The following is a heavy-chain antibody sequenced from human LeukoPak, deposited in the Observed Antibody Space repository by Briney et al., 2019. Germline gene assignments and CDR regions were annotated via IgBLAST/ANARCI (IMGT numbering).Heavy chain of an antibody. CDR1: RFTFTAYA. J-gene: IGHJ4*02. CDR3: ARGRGWVDH. V-gene: IGHV3-7*01. Sequence: PGGSLRLSCAASRFTFTAYAMSWFRQTPEKGLEWVANIHDDGIVTHYVDSVKGRFTISRDNARNSVNLQLNSLRVEDTALYYCARGRGWVDHWGQGTLVTVSS. D-gene: IGHD3-16*01. CDR2: IHDDGIVT.